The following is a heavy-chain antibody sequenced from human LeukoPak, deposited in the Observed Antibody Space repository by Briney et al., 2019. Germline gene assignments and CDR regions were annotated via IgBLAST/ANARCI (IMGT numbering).Heavy chain of an antibody. J-gene: IGHJ4*02. D-gene: IGHD6-13*01. V-gene: IGHV1-3*01. CDR1: GYTFTGHP. Sequence: ASVMVSCKASGYTFTGHPVHWVRQAPGQRLEWMGWINGGNGNTKYSERLQGRVTIVRDTSASTAFMELSSLTSEDTAVYFCARLAGAGSPFDYWGQGTLVTVSS. CDR2: INGGNGNT. CDR3: ARLAGAGSPFDY.